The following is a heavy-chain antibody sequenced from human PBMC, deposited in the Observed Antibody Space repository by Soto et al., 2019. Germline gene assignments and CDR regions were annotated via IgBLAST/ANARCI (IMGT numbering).Heavy chain of an antibody. Sequence: GGSLRLSCAASGSTFSSFWVHWVRQATGKGLVWASRINSDGSSTNYADSVKGRFTISRDNTKNTLYVQMNSLRAEDTAVFFCASPGRDSSGCRKALDIWGKGPMVT. D-gene: IGHD6-19*01. V-gene: IGHV3-74*01. CDR2: INSDGSST. CDR3: ASPGRDSSGCRKALDI. J-gene: IGHJ3*02. CDR1: GSTFSSFW.